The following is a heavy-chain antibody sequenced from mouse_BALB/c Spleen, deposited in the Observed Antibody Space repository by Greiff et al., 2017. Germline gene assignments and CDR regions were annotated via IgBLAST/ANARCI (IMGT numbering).Heavy chain of an antibody. Sequence: VQVVESGPGLVAPSQSLSITCTVSGFSLTGYGVNWVRQPPGKGLEWLGMIWGDGSTDYNSALKSRLSISKDNSKSQVFLKMNSLQTDDTARYYCARDKANWGYAMDYWGQGTSVTVSS. CDR3: ARDKANWGYAMDY. V-gene: IGHV2-6-7*01. D-gene: IGHD4-1*01. CDR2: IWGDGST. J-gene: IGHJ4*01. CDR1: GFSLTGYG.